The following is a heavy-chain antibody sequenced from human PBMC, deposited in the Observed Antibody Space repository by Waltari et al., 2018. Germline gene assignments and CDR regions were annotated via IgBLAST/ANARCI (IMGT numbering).Heavy chain of an antibody. V-gene: IGHV1-69-2*01. D-gene: IGHD3-10*01. CDR2: VDPEEGET. CDR1: GYTFTDYY. CDR3: ATDPAKLLLWFGGKVY. J-gene: IGHJ4*02. Sequence: EVQLVQSGAEVKKPGATVKISCKVSGYTFTDYYMHWVQQAPGKGLEWMGLVDPEEGETIYAEKFQGRVTITADTSTDTAYMELSSRRSEDTAVYYCATDPAKLLLWFGGKVYWGQGTLVTVSS.